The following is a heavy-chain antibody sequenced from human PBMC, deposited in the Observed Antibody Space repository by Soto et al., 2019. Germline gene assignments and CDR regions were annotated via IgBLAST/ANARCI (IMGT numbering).Heavy chain of an antibody. CDR2: IKSKTDGGTT. Sequence: EVQLVESGGGLVKPGGSLRVSCAPSSFTFSNAWMFWVRQTPGKGLEWVGRIKSKTDGGTTDYTTPVKDRFTISREDSKNTVDLEMSSLHIEDTVVYYCWTGVAMVRSGALGYWGQGVLVTVSS. CDR1: SFTFSNAW. D-gene: IGHD3-10*01. V-gene: IGHV3-15*07. J-gene: IGHJ4*02. CDR3: WTGVAMVRSGALGY.